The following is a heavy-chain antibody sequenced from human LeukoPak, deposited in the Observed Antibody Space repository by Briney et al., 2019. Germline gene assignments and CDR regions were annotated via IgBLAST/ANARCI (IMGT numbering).Heavy chain of an antibody. CDR2: IYYSGST. V-gene: IGHV4-39*07. D-gene: IGHD6-6*01. CDR3: ARGHYSSSSHVGADFDY. CDR1: GGSISSSSYY. Sequence: SETLSLTCTVSGGSISSSSYYWGWIRQPPGKGLEWIGSIYYSGSTYYNPSLKSRVTMSVDTSKNQFSLKLSSVTAADTAVYYCARGHYSSSSHVGADFDYWGQGTLVTVSS. J-gene: IGHJ4*02.